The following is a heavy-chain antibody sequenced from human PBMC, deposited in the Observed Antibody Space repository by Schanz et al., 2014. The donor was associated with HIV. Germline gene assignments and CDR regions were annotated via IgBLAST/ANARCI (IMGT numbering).Heavy chain of an antibody. Sequence: QVKLVQSGAEVKRPGSTVKVSCKASGGTFSNYAISWVRQAPGQGLEWMGGIIPIFGTTNYAQKFQERVTITRDMSTSTAYMELSSLRSEDTAVYYCAADSEWFGESPSAFDIWGQGTMVTVSS. CDR1: GGTFSNYA. CDR3: AADSEWFGESPSAFDI. CDR2: IIPIFGTT. D-gene: IGHD3-10*01. V-gene: IGHV1-69*06. J-gene: IGHJ3*02.